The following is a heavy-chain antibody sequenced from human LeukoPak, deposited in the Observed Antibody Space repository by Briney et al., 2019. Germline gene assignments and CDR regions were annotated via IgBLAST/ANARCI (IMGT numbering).Heavy chain of an antibody. J-gene: IGHJ4*02. CDR2: IYIILIT. Sequence: SETLSLTCTVSGGSINNYFWTCVRDPAGKGLECGGRIYIILITNYNPSLGRRVTTSLDTTKNQYSLKLSSVNAADMDVYYCARESAALGPGSGFYIHYWGQGILVTVSS. CDR3: ARESAALGPGSGFYIHY. V-gene: IGHV4-4*07. CDR1: GGSINNYF. D-gene: IGHD3-3*01.